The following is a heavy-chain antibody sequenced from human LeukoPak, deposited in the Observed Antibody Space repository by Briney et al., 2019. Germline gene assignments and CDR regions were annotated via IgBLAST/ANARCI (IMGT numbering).Heavy chain of an antibody. CDR1: GFTFSSYS. V-gene: IGHV3-21*01. CDR3: ARDSRNYDILTGPDY. CDR2: ISSSSSYI. D-gene: IGHD3-9*01. J-gene: IGHJ4*02. Sequence: PGGSLRLSCAASGFTFSSYSMNWVRQAPGKGLEWVSSISSSSSYIYYADSVKGRFTISRDNAKNSLYLQMNSLGAEDTAVYYCARDSRNYDILTGPDYWGQGTLVTVSS.